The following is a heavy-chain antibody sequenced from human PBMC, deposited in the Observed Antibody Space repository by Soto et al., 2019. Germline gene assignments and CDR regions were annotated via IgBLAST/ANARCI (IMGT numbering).Heavy chain of an antibody. D-gene: IGHD3-10*01. Sequence: VGSLRLSCAASGFTFSSYWMHWVRQAPGKGLVWVSRINSDGSSTSYADSVKGRFTISRDNAKNTLYLQMNSLRAEDTAVYYCARGITRNAFDIWGQGTMVTVSS. CDR3: ARGITRNAFDI. J-gene: IGHJ3*02. CDR1: GFTFSSYW. CDR2: INSDGSST. V-gene: IGHV3-74*01.